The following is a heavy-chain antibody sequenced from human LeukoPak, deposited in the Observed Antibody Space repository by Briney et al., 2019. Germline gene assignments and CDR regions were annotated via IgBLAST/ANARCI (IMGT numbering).Heavy chain of an antibody. CDR3: ARGEEGYYFDY. Sequence: ASVKVSCRASGYTFTSYYMHWVRQASGQGLEWMGIINPSGGSTSYAQKFQGRVTMTRDTSTSTVYMELSSLRSEDTAVYYCARGEEGYYFDYWGQGTLVTVSS. CDR1: GYTFTSYY. CDR2: INPSGGST. V-gene: IGHV1-46*01. J-gene: IGHJ4*02.